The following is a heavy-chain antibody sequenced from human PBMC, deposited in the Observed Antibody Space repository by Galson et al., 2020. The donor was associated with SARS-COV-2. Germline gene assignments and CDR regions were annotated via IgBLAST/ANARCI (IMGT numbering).Heavy chain of an antibody. CDR3: ARDRYDYGVHFDY. CDR2: ISSTSNSI. CDR1: GFFFTSYT. Sequence: GESLKISCEVSGFFFTSYTMNWVRQAPGKGLEWVSSISSTSNSIYYADSVKGRFTISRDNAKNLLYLQMDSLRAEDTAVYFCARDRYDYGVHFDYWGQGTLVTVSS. J-gene: IGHJ4*02. V-gene: IGHV3-21*06. D-gene: IGHD4-17*01.